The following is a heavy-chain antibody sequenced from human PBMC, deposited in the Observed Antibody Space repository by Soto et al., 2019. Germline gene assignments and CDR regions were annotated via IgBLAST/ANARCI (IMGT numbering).Heavy chain of an antibody. CDR2: ISEDGSNK. Sequence: PGGSLRLSCAASGFAFSGYGMHWVRQAPGKGLEWVAFISEDGSNKYYADSVVGRFTISRDNSKNTLYLQMNSLRAEDTTVYYCAKVQAGGSGITGGMDVWGQGTTVTVSS. CDR3: AKVQAGGSGITGGMDV. J-gene: IGHJ6*02. D-gene: IGHD3-16*01. CDR1: GFAFSGYG. V-gene: IGHV3-30*18.